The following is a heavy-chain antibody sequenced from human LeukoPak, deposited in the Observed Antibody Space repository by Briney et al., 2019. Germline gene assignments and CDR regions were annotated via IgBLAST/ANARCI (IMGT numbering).Heavy chain of an antibody. D-gene: IGHD4-17*01. CDR1: GFTFSDYY. Sequence: GGSLRLSCAASGFTFSDYYMSWIRQAPGKGLEWASYISSSGSTIYYADSVKGRFTISRDNAKNSLYLQMNSLRAEDTAVYYCARGLTTVTTIHYYYYYGMDVWGQGTTVTVSS. V-gene: IGHV3-11*01. CDR2: ISSSGSTI. J-gene: IGHJ6*02. CDR3: ARGLTTVTTIHYYYYYGMDV.